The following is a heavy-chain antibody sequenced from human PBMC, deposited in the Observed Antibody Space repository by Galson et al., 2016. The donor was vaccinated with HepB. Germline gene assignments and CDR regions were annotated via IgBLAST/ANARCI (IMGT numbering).Heavy chain of an antibody. Sequence: SLRLSCAASGFTFMDYEMDWVRQAPGKGLEWVSYISGAGSTLYADSVKGRFTISRDNAKNSLFLQMNSLRADDTGVYYCARDAASRRSPRCHYWGQGILGTVAS. CDR2: ISGAGSTL. V-gene: IGHV3-48*03. CDR1: GFTFMDYE. J-gene: IGHJ4*02. D-gene: IGHD6-13*01. CDR3: ARDAASRRSPRCHY.